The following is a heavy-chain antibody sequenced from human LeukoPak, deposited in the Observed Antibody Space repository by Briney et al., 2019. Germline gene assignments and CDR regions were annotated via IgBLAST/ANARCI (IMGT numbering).Heavy chain of an antibody. CDR1: GFTFSSYG. CDR3: ARLGARQMPEY. J-gene: IGHJ4*02. D-gene: IGHD2-2*01. CDR2: IKQDGGQI. V-gene: IGHV3-7*01. Sequence: GGSLRLSCAASGFTFSSYGMHWVRQAPGKGLEWVANIKQDGGQIYYLESVKGRFTVSRDNAKNSLYLQMNSLRAEDTAVYYCARLGARQMPEYWGQGTLVTVSS.